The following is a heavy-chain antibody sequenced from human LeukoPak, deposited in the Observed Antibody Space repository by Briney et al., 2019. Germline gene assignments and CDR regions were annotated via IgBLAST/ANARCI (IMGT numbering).Heavy chain of an antibody. Sequence: ASVKVSCKASGYTFTSYYMHWVRQAPGQGLEWMGIINPSGGSTSYAQKFQGRVTMTRDTSTSTVYMELSSLRSEDTAVYYCARDGPGYSGYDVPFDYWGQGTLVTVSS. D-gene: IGHD5-12*01. CDR2: INPSGGST. V-gene: IGHV1-46*01. CDR3: ARDGPGYSGYDVPFDY. CDR1: GYTFTSYY. J-gene: IGHJ4*02.